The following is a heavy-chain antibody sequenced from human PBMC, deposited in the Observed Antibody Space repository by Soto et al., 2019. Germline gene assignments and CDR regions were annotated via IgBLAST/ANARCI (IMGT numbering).Heavy chain of an antibody. V-gene: IGHV1-2*02. CDR1: GYTFTAYY. J-gene: IGHJ4*02. CDR3: ARQLAYCGGDCFTEPVDY. CDR2: INPNSGDT. Sequence: QAQLVQSGAEVKKPGASVKVSCEASGYTFTAYYMHWVRQAPGQGLEWMGWINPNSGDTKYAQKFRGRVTMTRDTSITTVYMELNMLTSDDTAVYYCARQLAYCGGDCFTEPVDYWGQGTLVTVSS. D-gene: IGHD2-21*02.